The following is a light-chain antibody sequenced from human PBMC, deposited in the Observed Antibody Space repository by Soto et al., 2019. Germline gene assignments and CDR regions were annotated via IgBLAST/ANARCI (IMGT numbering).Light chain of an antibody. J-gene: IGLJ2*01. CDR1: SSDVGGYNY. CDR3: SSYTSSSTLGV. CDR2: DVS. Sequence: QSVLTQPASASGSPGQSITISCTGTSSDVGGYNYVSWYQQHPGKAPKLMIYDVSNRPSGVSNRFSGSKSGNTASLTICGLQAEDEADYYCSSYTSSSTLGVFGGGTKLTVL. V-gene: IGLV2-14*01.